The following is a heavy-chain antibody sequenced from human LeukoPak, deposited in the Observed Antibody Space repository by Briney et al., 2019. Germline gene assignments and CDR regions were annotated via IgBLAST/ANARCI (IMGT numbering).Heavy chain of an antibody. J-gene: IGHJ4*02. CDR1: GFTFRSYA. Sequence: GGSLRLFCAASGFTFRSYAMTWVRQAPGKGLEWVSAISANSGSTYYADFVRGRFTISRDNYKNTLDLQMSSLRAEDTAIYYCAKYYYSGDSPFDYWGQGTLVTVSS. V-gene: IGHV3-23*01. CDR3: AKYYYSGDSPFDY. CDR2: ISANSGST. D-gene: IGHD2-21*02.